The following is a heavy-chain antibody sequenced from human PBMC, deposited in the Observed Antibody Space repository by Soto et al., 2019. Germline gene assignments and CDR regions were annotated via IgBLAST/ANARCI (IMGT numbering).Heavy chain of an antibody. V-gene: IGHV1-18*01. CDR2: ISAYNGNT. D-gene: IGHD4-17*01. J-gene: IGHJ5*02. CDR3: ARTALDYGDYGWFDP. CDR1: GYTFTSYG. Sequence: ASVKVSCKASGYTFTSYGISWVRQAPGQGLEWMGWISAYNGNTNFAQRLQGRVTMTTDTSTSTAYMELRSLRSDDTAVYYCARTALDYGDYGWFDPWGQGTLVTVSS.